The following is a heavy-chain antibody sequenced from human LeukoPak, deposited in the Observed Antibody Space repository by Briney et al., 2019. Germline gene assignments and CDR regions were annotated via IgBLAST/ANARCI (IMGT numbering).Heavy chain of an antibody. CDR1: GGSISSSSYY. CDR2: IYYSGST. V-gene: IGHV4-39*01. CDR3: ARHARGLWFGELLFLDY. Sequence: SETLSLTCTVSGGSISSSSYYWGWIRQPPGKGLEWIASIYYSGSTYYNPSLKSRVTISVDTSKNQFSLKLSSVTAADTAVYYCARHARGLWFGELLFLDYWGQGTLVTVSS. D-gene: IGHD3-10*01. J-gene: IGHJ4*02.